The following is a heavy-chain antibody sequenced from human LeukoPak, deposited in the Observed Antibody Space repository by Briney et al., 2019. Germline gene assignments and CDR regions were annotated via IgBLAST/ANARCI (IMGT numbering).Heavy chain of an antibody. D-gene: IGHD3-22*01. CDR3: ARRRHYYDSSGYYYKLAWNYMDV. Sequence: NTGESLKISCKGSGYSFTSYWIGWVRQMPGKGLEWMGIIYPGDSDTRYSPSFQGQVTISADKSISTAYLQWSSLKASDTAMYYCARRRHYYDSSGYYYKLAWNYMDVWGKGTTVTVSS. V-gene: IGHV5-51*01. CDR2: IYPGDSDT. J-gene: IGHJ6*03. CDR1: GYSFTSYW.